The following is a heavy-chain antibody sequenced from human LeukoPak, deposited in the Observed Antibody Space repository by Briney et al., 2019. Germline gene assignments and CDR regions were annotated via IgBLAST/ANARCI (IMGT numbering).Heavy chain of an antibody. CDR1: GFTFSSYA. Sequence: GGSLRLSCAASGFTFSSYAMHWVRQAPGKGLEYVSAISSNGGSTYYANSVKGRFTISRDNSKNTLYLQMGSLRAEDMAVYYCARRGAFDIWGQGTMVTVSS. J-gene: IGHJ3*02. CDR2: ISSNGGST. V-gene: IGHV3-64*01. CDR3: ARRGAFDI.